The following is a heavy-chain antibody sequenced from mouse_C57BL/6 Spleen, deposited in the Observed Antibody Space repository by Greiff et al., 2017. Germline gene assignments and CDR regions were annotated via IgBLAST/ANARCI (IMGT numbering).Heavy chain of an antibody. J-gene: IGHJ2*01. V-gene: IGHV3-6*01. Sequence: VQLKESGPGLVKPSQSLSLTCSVTGYSITSGYYWNWIRQFPGNKLEWMGYISYDGSNNYNPSLKNRISITRDTSKNQFFLKLNSVTTEDTATYYCARTSHYYYGSSPAYWGQGTTLTVSS. CDR1: GYSITSGYY. CDR2: ISYDGSN. D-gene: IGHD1-1*01. CDR3: ARTSHYYYGSSPAY.